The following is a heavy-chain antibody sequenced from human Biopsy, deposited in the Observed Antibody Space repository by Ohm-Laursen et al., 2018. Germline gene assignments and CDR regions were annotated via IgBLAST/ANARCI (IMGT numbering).Heavy chain of an antibody. CDR3: ARDPIVGSKADGMDV. V-gene: IGHV3-33*01. CDR2: IWYDGSSE. Sequence: SSLRLSCSATGFTFSVYAMYWVRQAPGKGLEWVAIIWYDGSSEYYADSVKGRFTISRDNSKNTVYLQMNSLRVEDTAVYYCARDPIVGSKADGMDVWGQGTTVTVSS. J-gene: IGHJ6*02. D-gene: IGHD1-26*01. CDR1: GFTFSVYA.